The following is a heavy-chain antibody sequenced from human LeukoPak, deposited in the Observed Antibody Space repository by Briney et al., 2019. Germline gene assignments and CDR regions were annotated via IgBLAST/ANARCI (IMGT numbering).Heavy chain of an antibody. CDR2: IYYSGST. J-gene: IGHJ4*01. CDR3: ARLRYYDSSGYTFDN. V-gene: IGHV4-59*01. CDR1: GGSISSYY. Sequence: SETLSLTCTVSGGSISSYYWSWIRQPPGKGLEWIGYIYYSGSTNYNPSLKSRVTISVDTSKNQFSLKLSSVTAADTAVYYCARLRYYDSSGYTFDNWGHGTLVTVSS. D-gene: IGHD3-22*01.